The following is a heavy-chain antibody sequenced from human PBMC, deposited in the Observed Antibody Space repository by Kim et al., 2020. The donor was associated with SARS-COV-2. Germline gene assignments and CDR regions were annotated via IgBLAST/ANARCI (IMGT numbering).Heavy chain of an antibody. Sequence: YYNPSLKSRVTISVDTSKNQVSLKLSSVTAADTAVYYCAREGQQLGGVDYWGQGTLVTVSS. J-gene: IGHJ4*02. D-gene: IGHD6-13*01. CDR3: AREGQQLGGVDY. V-gene: IGHV4-31*02.